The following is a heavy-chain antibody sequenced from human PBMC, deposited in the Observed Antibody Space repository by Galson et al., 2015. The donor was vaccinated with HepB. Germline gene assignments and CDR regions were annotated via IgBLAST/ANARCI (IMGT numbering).Heavy chain of an antibody. Sequence: SLRLSCAASGFTFDSNWMHWVRQAPGKGLEWVAVISYDGSNKYYADSVKGRFTISRDNSKNTLYLQMNSLRAEDTAVYYCAREEGRFDYWGQGTLVTVSS. V-gene: IGHV3-30*03. D-gene: IGHD2-15*01. CDR1: GFTFDSNW. CDR2: ISYDGSNK. J-gene: IGHJ4*02. CDR3: AREEGRFDY.